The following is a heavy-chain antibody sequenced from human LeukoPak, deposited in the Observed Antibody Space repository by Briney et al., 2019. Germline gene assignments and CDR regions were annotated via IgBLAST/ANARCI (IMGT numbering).Heavy chain of an antibody. CDR3: ARDSRDLEYSSSSGLGY. J-gene: IGHJ4*02. CDR1: GFTFNSYG. Sequence: GRSLRLSCAASGFTFNSYGMHWVRQAPGKGLEWVAVLWNDGTNKYYADSVKGRFTISRDNSKNTLYLQMNSLRAEDTAVYYCARDSRDLEYSSSSGLGYWGQGTLVTVSS. CDR2: LWNDGTNK. D-gene: IGHD6-6*01. V-gene: IGHV3-33*01.